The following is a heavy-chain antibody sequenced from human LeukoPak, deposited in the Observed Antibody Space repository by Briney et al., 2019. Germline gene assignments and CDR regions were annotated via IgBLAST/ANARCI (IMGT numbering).Heavy chain of an antibody. J-gene: IGHJ2*01. CDR3: ARDFWDDFEYFDL. Sequence: PGGSLRLSCAASGFTFSSHAMSWVRQAPGKGLEWVSAINGSGSSTYYADSVKGRVSISRDNSKNTLYLQMNSLRVEDTALYYCARDFWDDFEYFDLWGRGTQVTVSS. CDR2: INGSGSST. CDR1: GFTFSSHA. D-gene: IGHD3-3*01. V-gene: IGHV3-23*01.